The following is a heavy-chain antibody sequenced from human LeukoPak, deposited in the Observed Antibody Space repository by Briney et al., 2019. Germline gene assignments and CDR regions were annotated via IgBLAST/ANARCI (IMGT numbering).Heavy chain of an antibody. CDR1: GGPLSSSSYY. CDR2: IYYSGST. CDR3: ARQTGWGLFIPP. D-gene: IGHD3/OR15-3a*01. J-gene: IGHJ4*02. Sequence: WETLALPCSVSGGPLSSSSYYWGWIRQPPGKGLGWIGSIYYSGSTYYNPSLQTRVTITGDTSKNQISLKPSSAAAADTAIYYCARQTGWGLFIPPGGQGTLVTVSS. V-gene: IGHV4-39*01.